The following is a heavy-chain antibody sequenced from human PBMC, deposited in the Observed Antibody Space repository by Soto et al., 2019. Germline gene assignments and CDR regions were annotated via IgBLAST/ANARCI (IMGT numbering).Heavy chain of an antibody. CDR3: ARAEGYCSSTSCYGRFDY. Sequence: QVQLVQSGAEVKKPGSSVKVSCKASGGTFSSYAISWVRQAPGQGLEWMGGIIPIFGTANYAQKFQGRVTTTADESTSTAYMELSSLRSEDTAVYYCARAEGYCSSTSCYGRFDYWGQGTLVTVSS. J-gene: IGHJ4*02. CDR1: GGTFSSYA. CDR2: IIPIFGTA. V-gene: IGHV1-69*01. D-gene: IGHD2-2*01.